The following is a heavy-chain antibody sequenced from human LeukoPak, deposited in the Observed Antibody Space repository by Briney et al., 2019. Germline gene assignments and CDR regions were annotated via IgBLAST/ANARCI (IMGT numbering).Heavy chain of an antibody. CDR1: GFTLSAYA. D-gene: IGHD6-13*01. CDR3: AKEGLGSSWYPNYFDY. V-gene: IGHV3-30*18. CDR2: ISYHGSNK. Sequence: GRSLGLSCAASGFTLSAYAMHWVRQAPGKGLEWVALISYHGSNKYYADFVKGRFTISRDSSKNTLYLQVNSLRAEDTAVYYCAKEGLGSSWYPNYFDYWGQGTLVTVSS. J-gene: IGHJ4*02.